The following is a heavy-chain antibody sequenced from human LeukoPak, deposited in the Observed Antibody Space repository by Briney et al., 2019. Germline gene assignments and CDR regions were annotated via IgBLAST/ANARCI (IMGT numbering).Heavy chain of an antibody. CDR3: ARTGIAAADSY. D-gene: IGHD6-13*01. CDR2: IYHSGST. Sequence: PSQTLSLTCTVSGGSISSGGYYWSWIRQPPGKGLEWIGYIYHSGSTYYNPSLKSRVTISVDRSKNQFSLKLSSVTAADTAVYYCARTGIAAADSYWGQGTLVTVSS. V-gene: IGHV4-30-2*01. CDR1: GGSISSGGYY. J-gene: IGHJ4*02.